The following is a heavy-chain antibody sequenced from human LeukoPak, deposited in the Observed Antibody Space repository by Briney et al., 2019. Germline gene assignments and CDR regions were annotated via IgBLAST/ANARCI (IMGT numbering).Heavy chain of an antibody. V-gene: IGHV3-21*06. CDR1: GFTFGSYS. CDR3: ARDSIGDY. Sequence: GGSLRLSCAASGFTFGSYSMNWVRQAPGKGLEWVSSISSSSTYIYYADSMKGRFTISRDNAKNSLYLQMNSLRAEDTAVYYCARDSIGDYWGQGTLVTVSS. CDR2: ISSSSTYI. D-gene: IGHD2-21*01. J-gene: IGHJ4*02.